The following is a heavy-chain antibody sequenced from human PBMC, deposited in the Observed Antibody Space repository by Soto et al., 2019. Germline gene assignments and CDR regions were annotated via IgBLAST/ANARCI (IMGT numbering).Heavy chain of an antibody. J-gene: IGHJ6*02. CDR2: MFYSGLT. V-gene: IGHV4-39*01. CDR1: GYSVSSSDYY. D-gene: IGHD2-15*01. Sequence: SETLSLTCSVSGYSVSSSDYYWAWIRQPPGKGLEWIGSMFYSGLTYYNPSLKSRVTLSVDTSKNQFSVRLNSVTAADTAVYYCAPLSVSLSGPYGIHVWRQGTTVTVPS. CDR3: APLSVSLSGPYGIHV.